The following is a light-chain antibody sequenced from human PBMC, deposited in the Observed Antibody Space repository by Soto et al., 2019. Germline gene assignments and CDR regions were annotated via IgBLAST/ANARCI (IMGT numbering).Light chain of an antibody. J-gene: IGKJ1*01. V-gene: IGKV3-15*01. CDR1: QSVSSN. CDR2: GAS. Sequence: EIVMTQSPATLSVSPGERATLSCRASQSVSSNLAWYQQKPGQAPRLLIYGASTRATGIPARFSGSGSGTEFTLTISSLQSDDLATYYCQEYNTFSTFGQGTKVDIK. CDR3: QEYNTFST.